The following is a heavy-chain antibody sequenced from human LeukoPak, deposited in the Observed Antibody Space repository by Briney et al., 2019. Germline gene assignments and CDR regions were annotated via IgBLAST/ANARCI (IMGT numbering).Heavy chain of an antibody. CDR2: ISGIGGST. CDR1: GFTFSSYA. CDR3: AKGRSGPRDAFDI. V-gene: IGHV3-23*01. Sequence: GGSLRLSCAASGFTFSSYAMSWVRQAPGKGLEWVSAISGIGGSTYYADSVKGRFTISRDNSKNTLYLQMNSLRAEDTAVYYCAKGRSGPRDAFDIWGQGTMVTVSS. J-gene: IGHJ3*02.